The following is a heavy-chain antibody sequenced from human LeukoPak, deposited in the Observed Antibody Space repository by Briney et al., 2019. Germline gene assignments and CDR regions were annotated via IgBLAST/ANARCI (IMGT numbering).Heavy chain of an antibody. D-gene: IGHD3-3*01. CDR3: ARITDRTIFGEIMHGFDI. CDR1: GGSFSGYY. CDR2: IHYNGRT. Sequence: SETLSLTCAVYGGSFSGYYWTWIRQPPGKGLEWIGNIHYNGRTYYSPSLKSRGTMSVDTSNNQFSLKLSSVTAADTAVYYCARITDRTIFGEIMHGFDIWGQGTPVTVSS. J-gene: IGHJ3*02. V-gene: IGHV4-34*01.